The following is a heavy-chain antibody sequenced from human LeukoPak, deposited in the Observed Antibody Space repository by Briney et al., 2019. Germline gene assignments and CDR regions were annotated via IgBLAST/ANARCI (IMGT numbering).Heavy chain of an antibody. J-gene: IGHJ3*01. D-gene: IGHD3-10*01. V-gene: IGHV3-48*03. CDR1: GFTFSSYE. Sequence: GGSLRLSCAASGFTFSSYEMNWVRQAPGKGLEWVSYISSSSSTIYYADSVKGRFTISRDNAKNSLYLQMNSLRAEDTALYYCARDLTRGGALWGQGTMVTVSS. CDR2: ISSSSSTI. CDR3: ARDLTRGGAL.